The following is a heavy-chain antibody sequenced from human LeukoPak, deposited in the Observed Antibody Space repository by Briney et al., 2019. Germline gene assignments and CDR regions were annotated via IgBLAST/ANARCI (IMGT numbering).Heavy chain of an antibody. V-gene: IGHV4-30-2*01. CDR2: IYHSGST. D-gene: IGHD2-15*01. CDR1: GGSVSSGGYS. Sequence: SETLSLTCTVSGGSVSSGGYSWSWIRQPPGKGLEWIGYIYHSGSTYYNPSLKSRVTISVDRSKNQFSLKLSSVTAADTAVYYCASGYCSGGSCYLDYWGQGTLVTVSS. CDR3: ASGYCSGGSCYLDY. J-gene: IGHJ4*02.